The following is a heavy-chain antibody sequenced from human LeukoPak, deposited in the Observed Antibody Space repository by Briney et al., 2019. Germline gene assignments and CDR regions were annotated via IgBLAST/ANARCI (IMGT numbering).Heavy chain of an antibody. CDR1: GGSISSGGYY. CDR3: ARDYYYGSGSLDY. V-gene: IGHV4-31*03. CDR2: IYYSGST. J-gene: IGHJ4*02. Sequence: SETLSLTCTVSGGSISSGGYYWSWIRQHPGKGLEWIGYIYYSGSTYYNPSLKSRLTMSVDTSKNQFSLKLSSVTAADTAVYYCARDYYYGSGSLDYWGQGTLVTVSS. D-gene: IGHD3-10*01.